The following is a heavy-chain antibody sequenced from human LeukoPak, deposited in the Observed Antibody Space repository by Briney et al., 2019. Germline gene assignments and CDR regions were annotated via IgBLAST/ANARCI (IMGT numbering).Heavy chain of an antibody. V-gene: IGHV4-59*01. CDR2: IYYSGST. Sequence: PSETLSLTCTVSGGSISSYYWSWIRQPPGKGLEWIGYIYYSGSTNYNPSLKSRVTISVDTSKNQFSLKLSSVTAADTAVYYCARAHLGKGSYYVYYVDVWGKGTTVTVSS. J-gene: IGHJ6*03. CDR3: ARAHLGKGSYYVYYVDV. D-gene: IGHD3-10*01. CDR1: GGSISSYY.